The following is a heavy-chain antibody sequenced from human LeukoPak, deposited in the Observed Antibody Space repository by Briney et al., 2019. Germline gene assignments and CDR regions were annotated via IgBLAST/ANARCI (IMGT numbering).Heavy chain of an antibody. V-gene: IGHV1-18*01. CDR2: ISAYNGNT. Sequence: ASVKVSCKASGYTFTSYGISWVRQAPGQGLEWMGWISAYNGNTNYAQKLQGRVTMTTDTSTSTAYMELRSLGSDDTAVYYCARDEYYYDSSGQIPFDYWGQGTLVTVSS. CDR1: GYTFTSYG. CDR3: ARDEYYYDSSGQIPFDY. D-gene: IGHD3-22*01. J-gene: IGHJ4*02.